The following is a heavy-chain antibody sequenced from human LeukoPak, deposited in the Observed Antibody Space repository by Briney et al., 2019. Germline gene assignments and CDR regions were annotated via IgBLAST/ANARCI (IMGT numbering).Heavy chain of an antibody. CDR1: GGSISSYY. CDR3: AREGDFWSGYSPHDYMDV. J-gene: IGHJ6*03. CDR2: IYTSGST. V-gene: IGHV4-4*07. Sequence: SETLSLTCTVSGGSISSYYCSWIRQPAGKGLEWIGRIYTSGSTNYNPSRKSRVTMSVDTSKNQFSLKLSSVTAADTAVYYCAREGDFWSGYSPHDYMDVGGKGTTVTVSS. D-gene: IGHD3-3*01.